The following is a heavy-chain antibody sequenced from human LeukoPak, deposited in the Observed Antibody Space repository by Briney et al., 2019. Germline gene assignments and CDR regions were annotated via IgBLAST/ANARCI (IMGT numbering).Heavy chain of an antibody. D-gene: IGHD5-24*01. CDR2: IYYSGSP. CDR1: GGSISSGSYY. CDR3: ARHRSGWLQSSFDY. V-gene: IGHV4-39*01. Sequence: SETLSLTCTVSGGSISSGSYYWSWIRQPAGKGLEWIGRIYYSGSPYYNPSLKSRVTISVDTSKKQFSLRLSSVTAADTAVYYCARHRSGWLQSSFDYWGQGTLVTVSS. J-gene: IGHJ4*02.